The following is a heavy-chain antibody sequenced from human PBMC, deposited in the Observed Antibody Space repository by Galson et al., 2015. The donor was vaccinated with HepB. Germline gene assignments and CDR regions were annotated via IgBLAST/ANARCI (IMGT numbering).Heavy chain of an antibody. Sequence: SLRLSCAASGFTFSSYSMNWVRQAPGKGLEWVAVISYDGSNKYYADSVKGRFTISRDNSKNTLYLQMNSLRAEDTAVYYCARDREGQWLANSFDYWGQGTLVTVSS. J-gene: IGHJ4*02. V-gene: IGHV3-30*03. D-gene: IGHD6-19*01. CDR1: GFTFSSYS. CDR3: ARDREGQWLANSFDY. CDR2: ISYDGSNK.